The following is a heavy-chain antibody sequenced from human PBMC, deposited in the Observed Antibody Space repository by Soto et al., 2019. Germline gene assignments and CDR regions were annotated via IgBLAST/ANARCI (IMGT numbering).Heavy chain of an antibody. CDR3: ASRNSSWGTQGDYYYYGMDV. V-gene: IGHV3-48*03. J-gene: IGHJ6*04. Sequence: GGSLRLSCAASGFTFSSYEMNWVRQAPGKGLEWVSYISSSGSTIYYADSVKGRFTISRDNAKNSLYLQMNSLRAEDTAVYYCASRNSSWGTQGDYYYYGMDVRGKGTTVTVSS. CDR2: ISSSGSTI. D-gene: IGHD6-13*01. CDR1: GFTFSSYE.